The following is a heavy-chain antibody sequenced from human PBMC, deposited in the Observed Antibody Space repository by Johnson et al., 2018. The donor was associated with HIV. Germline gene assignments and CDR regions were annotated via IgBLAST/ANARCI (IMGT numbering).Heavy chain of an antibody. CDR2: ISYDGSNK. V-gene: IGHV3-30-3*01. Sequence: QVQLVESGGGVVQPGRSLRLSCAASGFTFSSYAMHWVRQAPGKGLEWVAVISYDGSNKYYADSVKGRFTISRDNSKNTLYLQMNSLRAEDTAVYYCARGPRVSMIVVLDIWGQGTMVTVSS. D-gene: IGHD3-22*01. CDR1: GFTFSSYA. J-gene: IGHJ3*02. CDR3: ARGPRVSMIVVLDI.